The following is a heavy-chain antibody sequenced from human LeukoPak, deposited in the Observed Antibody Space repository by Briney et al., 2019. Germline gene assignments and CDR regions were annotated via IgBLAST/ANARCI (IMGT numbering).Heavy chain of an antibody. V-gene: IGHV3-33*01. CDR2: IWYDGSNK. J-gene: IGHJ5*02. CDR3: ARLIAAAATPLVDP. D-gene: IGHD6-13*01. Sequence: GGSLRLSCVASGFTFSSYGMHWVRQAPGKGLEGVAVIWYDGSNKFYTDSVKGRFTISRDNSKNTLYLQMNSLRAEDTAVYYCARLIAAAATPLVDPWGQGTLVTVSS. CDR1: GFTFSSYG.